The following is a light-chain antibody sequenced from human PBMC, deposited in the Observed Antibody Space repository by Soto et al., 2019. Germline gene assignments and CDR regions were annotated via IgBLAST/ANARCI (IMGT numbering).Light chain of an antibody. CDR1: SGSIASNY. CDR2: EDN. J-gene: IGLJ2*01. Sequence: NFMLTQPHSVSASPGKTVTISCTRSSGSIASNYVQWYQQRPGSSPTTVIYEDNQRPSGVPDRFSGSIDSSSNSASLTISGLNTEDEADYYCQSYDSSNQVFGGGTKLTVL. V-gene: IGLV6-57*01. CDR3: QSYDSSNQV.